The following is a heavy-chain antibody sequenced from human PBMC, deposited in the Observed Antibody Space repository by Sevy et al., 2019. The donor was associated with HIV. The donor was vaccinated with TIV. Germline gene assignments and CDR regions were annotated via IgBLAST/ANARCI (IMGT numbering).Heavy chain of an antibody. CDR1: GFTFSDYY. D-gene: IGHD6-13*01. CDR3: ARGHSSSWYPFDY. V-gene: IGHV3-11*04. CDR2: ISSSGSTI. J-gene: IGHJ4*02. Sequence: GGSLRLSCAASGFTFSDYYMSWIRQAPGKGLEWVSYISSSGSTINYADSVKGRFTIPRDNAKNSLYLQMNSLRAEDTAVYYCARGHSSSWYPFDYWGQGTLVTVSS.